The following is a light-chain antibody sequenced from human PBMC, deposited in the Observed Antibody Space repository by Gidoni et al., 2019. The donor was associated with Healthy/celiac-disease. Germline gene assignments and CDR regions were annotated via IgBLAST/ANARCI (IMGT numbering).Light chain of an antibody. Sequence: DIQLTQSPSFLSASVGDRVTITCRASQGISSYLAWYQQKPGKAPKLLIYAASTLQSGVPSRFSGSGSGTEFTLTISSLQPEDFATYYCQQLNSYPQGYTFXQXTKLXIK. CDR2: AAS. CDR1: QGISSY. J-gene: IGKJ2*01. V-gene: IGKV1-9*01. CDR3: QQLNSYPQGYT.